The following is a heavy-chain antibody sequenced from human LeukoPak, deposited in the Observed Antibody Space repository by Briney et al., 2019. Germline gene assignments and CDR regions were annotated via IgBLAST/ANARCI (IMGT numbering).Heavy chain of an antibody. CDR3: ARRLAVAESGIDY. CDR2: INPSGGST. V-gene: IGHV1-46*01. Sequence: GASVKVSCKASGYTFTSYYMHWVRQAPGQGLEWMGIINPSGGSTSYAQKFQGRVTITRDTSATTAYMELSSLRSEDTAVYYCARRLAVAESGIDYWGQGTLVTVSS. D-gene: IGHD6-19*01. J-gene: IGHJ4*02. CDR1: GYTFTSYY.